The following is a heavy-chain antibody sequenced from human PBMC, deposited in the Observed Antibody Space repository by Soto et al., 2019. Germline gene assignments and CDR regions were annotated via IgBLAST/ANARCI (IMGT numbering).Heavy chain of an antibody. CDR3: ATDHYDILTGPLDV. V-gene: IGHV3-9*01. D-gene: IGHD3-9*01. Sequence: EVQLVESGGGLVQPGRSLRLSCAASGFTFDDYAIHWVRQAPGKGLEWVSGLNWNSRSIGYADSVKGRFTISRDNANNSLYLQMNCLRVEDTALYYCATDHYDILTGPLDVWGKGTTVTVSS. J-gene: IGHJ6*04. CDR2: LNWNSRSI. CDR1: GFTFDDYA.